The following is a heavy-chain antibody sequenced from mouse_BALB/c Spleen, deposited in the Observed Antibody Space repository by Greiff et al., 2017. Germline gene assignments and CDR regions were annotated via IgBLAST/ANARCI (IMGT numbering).Heavy chain of an antibody. Sequence: DVKLVESGGGLVQPGGSRKLSCAASGFTFSSFGMHWVRQAPEKGLEWVAYISSGSSTIYYADTVKGRFTISRDNPKNTLFLQMTSLRSEDTAMYYCARGDGNSAYWGQGTLVTVSA. J-gene: IGHJ3*01. D-gene: IGHD2-1*01. CDR3: ARGDGNSAY. CDR1: GFTFSSFG. V-gene: IGHV5-17*02. CDR2: ISSGSSTI.